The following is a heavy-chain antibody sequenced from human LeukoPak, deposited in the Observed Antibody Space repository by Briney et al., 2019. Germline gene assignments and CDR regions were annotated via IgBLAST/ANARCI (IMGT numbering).Heavy chain of an antibody. V-gene: IGHV1-2*02. D-gene: IGHD1-14*01. CDR3: ARGGNLAEFDY. Sequence: ASVKVSCKASGYTFTGYYMHWGLQAPGQGLEWMGWINPNSGGTNYAQKFQGRVTMNRDTPISTAYMELSRLRSDDTAVYYCARGGNLAEFDYWGQGTLVTVSS. CDR1: GYTFTGYY. CDR2: INPNSGGT. J-gene: IGHJ4*02.